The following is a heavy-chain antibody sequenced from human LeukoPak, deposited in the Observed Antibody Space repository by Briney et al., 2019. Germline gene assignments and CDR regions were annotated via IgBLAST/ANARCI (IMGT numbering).Heavy chain of an antibody. Sequence: SETLSLTCTVSGVSSSYYYWSWVRQPPGKGLEWIGYIHYTGTTNSNPSLESRVTISVDTSKNQFFLKLSSVTAADTAVYYCATRAGRNYYGMDVWGQGTTVTVPS. CDR1: GVSSSYYY. V-gene: IGHV4-59*01. CDR2: IHYTGTT. CDR3: ATRAGRNYYGMDV. J-gene: IGHJ6*02.